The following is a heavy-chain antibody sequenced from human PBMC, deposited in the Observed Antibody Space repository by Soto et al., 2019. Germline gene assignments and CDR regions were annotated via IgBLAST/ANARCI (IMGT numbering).Heavy chain of an antibody. CDR3: ARHGGSSPVQFDH. CDR2: IYYSGSPY. D-gene: IGHD2-15*01. Sequence: QLQLQESGPGLVKPAETLSLTCAVSGGFISSSYYYWGWIRQPPGRGLEWIGSIYYSGSPYYYNSSLQSRVTMSVDTSKNQFSLELRSVTAADTAVYYCARHGGSSPVQFDHWGQGTLVTVSS. V-gene: IGHV4-39*01. J-gene: IGHJ4*02. CDR1: GGFISSSYYY.